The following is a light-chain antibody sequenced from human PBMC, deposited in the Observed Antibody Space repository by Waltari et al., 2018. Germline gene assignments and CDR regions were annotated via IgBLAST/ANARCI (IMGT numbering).Light chain of an antibody. Sequence: SYVLTQPPSVSVAPGKSARRTWEGNNIGSKSGHWYQQKPGQAPVLVVYNDGERPAGIPERVFGFNSGDTATLTISRAEAGDEADYYCQVWDNDSDHVVFGGGTKLTVL. J-gene: IGLJ2*01. CDR2: NDG. CDR3: QVWDNDSDHVV. V-gene: IGLV3-21*03. CDR1: NIGSKS.